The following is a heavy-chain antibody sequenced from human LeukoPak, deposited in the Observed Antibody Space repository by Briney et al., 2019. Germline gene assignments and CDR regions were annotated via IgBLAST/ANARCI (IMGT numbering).Heavy chain of an antibody. J-gene: IGHJ4*02. CDR3: ARLSPYSGSSDFDY. Sequence: PSETLSLTCTVSGGSISSYYWSWIRQPPGKGLEWIGYIYYSGSTYYNPSLKSRVTISVDTSKNQFSLKLSSVTAADTAVYYCARLSPYSGSSDFDYWGQGTLVTVSS. CDR2: IYYSGST. D-gene: IGHD1-26*01. CDR1: GGSISSYY. V-gene: IGHV4-59*08.